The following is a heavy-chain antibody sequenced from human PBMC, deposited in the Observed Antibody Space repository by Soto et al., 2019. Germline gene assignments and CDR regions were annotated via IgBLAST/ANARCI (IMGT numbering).Heavy chain of an antibody. D-gene: IGHD6-13*01. J-gene: IGHJ6*02. CDR1: GFTFSCYC. Sequence: YVRLYRASSGFTFSCYCLHWVRQAPSKGLEWVAVMSYDGSNKYYADTVKCRSTISRDNSKNTLYLQMNSLKAEYTAVYYCAKRYSSSSGGYYGMDVWGQGTTVTVSS. CDR3: AKRYSSSSGGYYGMDV. V-gene: IGHV3-30*18. CDR2: MSYDGSNK.